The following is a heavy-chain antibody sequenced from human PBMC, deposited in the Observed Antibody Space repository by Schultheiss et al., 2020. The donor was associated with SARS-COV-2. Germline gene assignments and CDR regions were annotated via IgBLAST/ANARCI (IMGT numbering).Heavy chain of an antibody. J-gene: IGHJ6*02. V-gene: IGHV3-23*01. CDR1: GFTFSVYT. CDR2: ISGDGSGT. CDR3: ARDTLYGDYVGKYYYYYGMDV. Sequence: GGSLRLSCAASGFTFSVYTMSWVRQAPGRGLEWVSTISGDGSGTYYADSVKGRFTISRDNAKNSLYLQMNSLRAEDTAVYYCARDTLYGDYVGKYYYYYGMDVWGQGTTVTVSS. D-gene: IGHD4-17*01.